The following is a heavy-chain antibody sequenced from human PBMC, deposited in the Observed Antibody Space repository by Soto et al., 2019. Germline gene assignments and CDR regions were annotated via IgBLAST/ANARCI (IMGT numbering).Heavy chain of an antibody. CDR2: IYYSGST. D-gene: IGHD6-19*01. CDR1: GGSISSYY. V-gene: IGHV4-59*01. Sequence: PSETLSLTCTVSGGSISSYYWSWIRQPPGKGLEWIGYIYYSGSTNYNPSLKSRVTISVDTSKNQFSLKLSSVTAADTAVYYCAGTPYSSGWGRYYYYGMDVWGQGTTLTVSS. CDR3: AGTPYSSGWGRYYYYGMDV. J-gene: IGHJ6*02.